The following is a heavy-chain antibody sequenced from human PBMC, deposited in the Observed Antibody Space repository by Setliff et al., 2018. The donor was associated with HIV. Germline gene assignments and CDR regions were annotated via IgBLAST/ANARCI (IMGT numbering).Heavy chain of an antibody. D-gene: IGHD1-26*01. CDR2: IYTSGST. V-gene: IGHV4-4*07. CDR3: ARDIVVGESHYYFDY. Sequence: KASETLSLTCTVSGGSISSYYWSWIRQPAGKGLEWIGRIYTSGSTNYSPPLESRVTMSLDTSKNHFSLRLTSVTAADTAVYFCARDIVVGESHYYFDYWGQGTQVTVSS. CDR1: GGSISSYY. J-gene: IGHJ4*02.